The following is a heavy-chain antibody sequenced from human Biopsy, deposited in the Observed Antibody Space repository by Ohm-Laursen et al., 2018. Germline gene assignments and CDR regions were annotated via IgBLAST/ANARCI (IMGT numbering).Heavy chain of an antibody. CDR1: GGPIDSYY. D-gene: IGHD5-24*01. V-gene: IGHV4-59*07. J-gene: IGHJ2*01. CDR2: IYFTGRT. CDR3: ASAGYNPDWNFDL. Sequence: SDTLSLTCTVSGGPIDSYYWSWIRQPPGKALEWIGYIYFTGRTSYNPSLKSRVTMSVNASKKQFSLRLSSVTGADTAVYYCASAGYNPDWNFDLWGRGTRVTVSS.